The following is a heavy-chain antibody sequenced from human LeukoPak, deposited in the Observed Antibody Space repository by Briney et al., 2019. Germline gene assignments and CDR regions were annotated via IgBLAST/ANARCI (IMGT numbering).Heavy chain of an antibody. Sequence: SETLSLTCTVSGGSISSYYWSWIRQPPGKGLEWIGYIYYSGSTNYNPSLKSRVTISVDTSKNQFSLKLSSVTAADTAVYYCARGPDSPPYYYYMDVWGKGTTVTVSS. CDR1: GGSISSYY. D-gene: IGHD3-10*01. CDR2: IYYSGST. J-gene: IGHJ6*03. V-gene: IGHV4-59*08. CDR3: ARGPDSPPYYYYMDV.